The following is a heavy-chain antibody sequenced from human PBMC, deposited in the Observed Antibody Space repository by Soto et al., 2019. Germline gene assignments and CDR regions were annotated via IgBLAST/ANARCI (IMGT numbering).Heavy chain of an antibody. CDR2: INHSGST. CDR1: GGSFSGYY. CDR3: ARGRKIGPLYYYYYMDV. V-gene: IGHV4-34*01. J-gene: IGHJ6*03. Sequence: SETLSLTCAVYGGSFSGYYWSWIRQPPGKGLEWIGEINHSGSTNYNPSLKSRVTISVDTSKNQFSLKLSSVTAADTAVYYCARGRKIGPLYYYYYMDVWGKGTTVTVSS.